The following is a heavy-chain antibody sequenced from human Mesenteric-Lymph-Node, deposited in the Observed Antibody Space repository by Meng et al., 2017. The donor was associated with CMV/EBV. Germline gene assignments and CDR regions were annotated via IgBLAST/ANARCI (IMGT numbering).Heavy chain of an antibody. CDR1: GFTFDDYT. J-gene: IGHJ6*02. V-gene: IGHV3-43*01. Sequence: GESLKISCAASGFTFDDYTMHWVRQAPGKGLEWVSLISWDGGSTYYADSVKGRFTISRDNAKNSLYLQMNSLRAEDTALYYCARGGDILTGYYLDKAWRDYYGMDVWGQGTTVTVSS. D-gene: IGHD3-9*01. CDR2: ISWDGGST. CDR3: ARGGDILTGYYLDKAWRDYYGMDV.